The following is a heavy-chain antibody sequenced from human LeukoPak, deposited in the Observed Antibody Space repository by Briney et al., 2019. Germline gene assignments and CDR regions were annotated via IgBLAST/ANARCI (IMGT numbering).Heavy chain of an antibody. CDR1: GFTFSSYG. V-gene: IGHV3-33*01. Sequence: SLRLSCAASGFTFSSYGMHWVRQAPGKGLEWVAVIWYDGSNKYYADSVKGRFTISRDNSKNTLYLQMNSLRAEDTTVYYCAREIAAAGGGIDAFDIWGQGTMVTVSS. D-gene: IGHD6-13*01. CDR3: AREIAAAGGGIDAFDI. CDR2: IWYDGSNK. J-gene: IGHJ3*02.